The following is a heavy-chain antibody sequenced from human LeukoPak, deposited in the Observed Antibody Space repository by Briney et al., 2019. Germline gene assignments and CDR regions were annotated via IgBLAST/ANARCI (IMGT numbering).Heavy chain of an antibody. V-gene: IGHV3-7*01. CDR2: IKQDGSDK. CDR3: ARSPRRALFDY. Sequence: GGSLRLSCAASGFTFSSHYMSWVRQAPGKGLEWVANIKQDGSDKYYVDSVKGRFTICRDNAENSLFLQMNSLRAEDTAVYYCARSPRRALFDYWGQGTLVTVSS. CDR1: GFTFSSHY. J-gene: IGHJ4*02.